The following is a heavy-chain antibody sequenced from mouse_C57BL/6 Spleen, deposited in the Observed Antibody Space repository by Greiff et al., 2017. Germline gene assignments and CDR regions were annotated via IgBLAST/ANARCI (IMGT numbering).Heavy chain of an antibody. CDR1: GYTFTDYY. Sequence: VQLQQSGPVLVKPGASVKMSCKASGYTFTDYYMNWVKQSHGKSLEWIGVINPYNGGTSYNQKFKGKATLTVDKSSSTAYMELNSLTSEDSAVYYCAREVYAMDYWGQGTSVTVSS. J-gene: IGHJ4*01. CDR2: INPYNGGT. V-gene: IGHV1-19*01. CDR3: AREVYAMDY.